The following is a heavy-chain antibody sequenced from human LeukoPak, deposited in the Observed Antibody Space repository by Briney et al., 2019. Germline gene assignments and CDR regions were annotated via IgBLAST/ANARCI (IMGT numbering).Heavy chain of an antibody. D-gene: IGHD2-15*01. CDR3: ARVGPGYCSGGSCYPLYNWFDP. J-gene: IGHJ5*02. CDR1: GYTFTGYY. CDR2: INPNSGGT. Sequence: ASVKVSCKASGYTFTGYYMHWVRQAPGQGLEWMGWINPNSGGTNYAQKFQGRVTMTRDTSISTAYMELSRLRSDDTAVYYCARVGPGYCSGGSCYPLYNWFDPWGQGTLVTVSS. V-gene: IGHV1-2*02.